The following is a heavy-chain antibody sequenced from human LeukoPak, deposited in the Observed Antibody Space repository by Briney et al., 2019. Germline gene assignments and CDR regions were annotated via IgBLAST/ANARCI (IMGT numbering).Heavy chain of an antibody. V-gene: IGHV4-59*01. D-gene: IGHD5-18*01. CDR1: GGSISSYN. CDR2: IYYSGST. CDR3: ARSKIQLDAFDI. J-gene: IGHJ3*02. Sequence: SETLSLTCTVSGGSISSYNWSWIRQPPGKGLEWIGYIYYSGSTNYNPSLKRRVTISVDTSKNQFSLKLSSVTAADTAVYYCARSKIQLDAFDIWGQGTMVTVSS.